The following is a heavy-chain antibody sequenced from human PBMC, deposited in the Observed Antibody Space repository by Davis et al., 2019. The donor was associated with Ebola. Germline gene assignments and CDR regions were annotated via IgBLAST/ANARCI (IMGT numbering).Heavy chain of an antibody. J-gene: IGHJ5*02. D-gene: IGHD4-17*01. V-gene: IGHV4-34*01. CDR2: INHSGST. Sequence: MPSETLSLTCAVYGGSFSGYYWSWIRQPPGKGLEWIGEINHSGSTNYNPSLKSRVTISVDTSKNQFSLKLSSVTAADTAVYYCARSHFDYGDQLYWFDPWGQGTLVTVSS. CDR3: ARSHFDYGDQLYWFDP. CDR1: GGSFSGYY.